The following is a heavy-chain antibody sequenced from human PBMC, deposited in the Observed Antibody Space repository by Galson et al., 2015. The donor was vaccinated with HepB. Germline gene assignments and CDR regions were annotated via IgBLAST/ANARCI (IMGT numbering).Heavy chain of an antibody. V-gene: IGHV3-49*03. J-gene: IGHJ3*01. CDR2: IRSNTYGGTT. CDR3: SRVDWEYSYALGAFDV. Sequence: SLRLSCAASGFTFGDYAMSWIRQAPGKGLEWVGLIRSNTYGGTTEYAASVRGRFTISRDDSKSIAYLQMNSLKTADTAVYYCSRVDWEYSYALGAFDVWGQGTLVIVSS. CDR1: GFTFGDYA. D-gene: IGHD5-18*01.